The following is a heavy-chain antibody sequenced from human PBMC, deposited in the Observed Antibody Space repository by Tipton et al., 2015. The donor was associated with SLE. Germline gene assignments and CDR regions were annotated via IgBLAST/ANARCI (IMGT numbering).Heavy chain of an antibody. CDR2: INHSGST. D-gene: IGHD3-10*01. Sequence: TLSLTCDVSGYSISSGYYWSWIRQPPGKGLEWIGEINHSGSTNYNPSLKSRVTISVDTSKNQFSLKVRSVTAADTAVYYCAGEYMDVWGKGTTVTVSS. J-gene: IGHJ6*03. V-gene: IGHV4-34*01. CDR3: AGEYMDV. CDR1: GYSISSGYY.